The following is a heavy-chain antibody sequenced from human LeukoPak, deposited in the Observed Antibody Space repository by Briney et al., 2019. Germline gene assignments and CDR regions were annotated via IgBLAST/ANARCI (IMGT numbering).Heavy chain of an antibody. CDR1: GGSISSGGHY. D-gene: IGHD4-17*01. CDR3: VRDARGDGDYGWFDP. V-gene: IGHV4-31*03. J-gene: IGHJ5*02. CDR2: ISYSGST. Sequence: PSETLSVTCSVSGGSISSGGHYWNWIRQPPGQGLEWIGYISYSGSTYYNASLKSRVTISVDTSKNQFSPRLRSVTAADTAVYYCVRDARGDGDYGWFDPWGQGALVTVSS.